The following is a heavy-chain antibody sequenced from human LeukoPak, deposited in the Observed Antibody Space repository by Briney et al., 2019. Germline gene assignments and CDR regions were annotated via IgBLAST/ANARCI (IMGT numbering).Heavy chain of an antibody. CDR1: GFTFSSYG. CDR3: AKGDGYNYYFDY. J-gene: IGHJ4*02. CDR2: ISYDGSNK. Sequence: GGSLRLSCAASGFTFSSYGMHWVRQAPGKGLEWVAVISYDGSNKYYADSVKGRFTISRDNSKNTLYLQMNSLRAEDTAVYYCAKGDGYNYYFDYRGQGTLVTVSS. D-gene: IGHD5-24*01. V-gene: IGHV3-30*18.